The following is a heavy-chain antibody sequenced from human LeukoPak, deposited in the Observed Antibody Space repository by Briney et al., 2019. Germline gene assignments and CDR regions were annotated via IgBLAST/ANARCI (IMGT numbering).Heavy chain of an antibody. D-gene: IGHD6-13*01. CDR3: ARGLGIAAAGRWFDP. V-gene: IGHV4-34*01. CDR2: INHSGST. Sequence: SETLSLTCAVYGGSFSGYYRSWIRQPPGKGLEWIGEINHSGSTNYNPSLKSRVTISVDTSKNQFSLKLSSVTAADTAVYYCARGLGIAAAGRWFDPWGQGTLVTVSS. CDR1: GGSFSGYY. J-gene: IGHJ5*02.